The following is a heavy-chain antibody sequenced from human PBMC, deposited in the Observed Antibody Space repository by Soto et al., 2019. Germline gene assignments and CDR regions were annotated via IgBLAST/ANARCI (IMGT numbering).Heavy chain of an antibody. CDR1: GFSFSSSA. Sequence: GGTLCLTCAVSGFSFSSSARCWVRQAPGKGLEWVSANSGSGGSTYYAASVKGRFTISRDNSKNTLYLQMNSLRAEDTAVYYCAKDHDFRAPWGQGTLVTVSS. D-gene: IGHD3-3*01. V-gene: IGHV3-23*01. J-gene: IGHJ5*02. CDR3: AKDHDFRAP. CDR2: NSGSGGST.